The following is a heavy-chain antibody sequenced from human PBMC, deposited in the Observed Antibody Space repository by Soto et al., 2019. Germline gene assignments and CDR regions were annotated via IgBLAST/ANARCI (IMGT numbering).Heavy chain of an antibody. CDR2: TSYDGTKK. Sequence: QVQLVESGGGVVQPGRSLRLSCAASGFIFSNYGMHWVRQAPGKGLEWVAVTSYDGTKKYYGDSVKGRFTISRDNSMNTLYLQMDRLSAEDTAVYYCAKDLGLWSGYLDAFDIWGQGTMVTVS. CDR1: GFIFSNYG. V-gene: IGHV3-30*18. CDR3: AKDLGLWSGYLDAFDI. D-gene: IGHD3-3*01. J-gene: IGHJ3*02.